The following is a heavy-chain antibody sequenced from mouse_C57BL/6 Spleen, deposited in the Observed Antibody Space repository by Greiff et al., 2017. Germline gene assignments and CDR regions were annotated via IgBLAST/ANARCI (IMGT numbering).Heavy chain of an antibody. CDR2: ISPRDGST. J-gene: IGHJ4*01. Sequence: VKLQESGPELVKPGASVKLSCKASGYNFTSYDINWVKQRPGQGLEWIGWISPRDGSTKYNQKFKGKATLTVDTSTSTAYMELHSLTSEDSAVYFCARGHYGNYYAMDYGGQGTSVTVAS. V-gene: IGHV1-85*01. D-gene: IGHD2-1*01. CDR3: ARGHYGNYYAMDY. CDR1: GYNFTSYD.